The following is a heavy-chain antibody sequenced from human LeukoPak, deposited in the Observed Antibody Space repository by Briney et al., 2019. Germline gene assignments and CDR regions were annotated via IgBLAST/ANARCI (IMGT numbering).Heavy chain of an antibody. D-gene: IGHD2-2*01. J-gene: IGHJ6*03. Sequence: GGSLRLSCAPSGFTFSSYGMHWVRQPPGKGLEWVAFIRYDGSNKYYADSVKGRFTISRDNSKNTLYLQMNSLRAEDTAVYYCARDRGRYCSSTSCYEDYYYYYMDVWGKGTTVTVSS. CDR2: IRYDGSNK. V-gene: IGHV3-30*02. CDR1: GFTFSSYG. CDR3: ARDRGRYCSSTSCYEDYYYYYMDV.